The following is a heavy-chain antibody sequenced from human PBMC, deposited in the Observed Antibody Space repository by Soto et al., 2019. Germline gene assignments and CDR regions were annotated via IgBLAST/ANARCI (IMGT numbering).Heavy chain of an antibody. D-gene: IGHD3-22*01. CDR3: AKYPGYYYDINGYHLDY. V-gene: IGHV3-23*01. Sequence: EVQLLESGGGLVQPGGSLRLSCAASEFTFSNYAMSWVRQAPGKGLEWVSAICYGGGTTYYADSVKGRFTISRDNSKNTLYLQMNSLRADDTAVYYCAKYPGYYYDINGYHLDYWGQGTLVTVSS. J-gene: IGHJ4*02. CDR1: EFTFSNYA. CDR2: ICYGGGTT.